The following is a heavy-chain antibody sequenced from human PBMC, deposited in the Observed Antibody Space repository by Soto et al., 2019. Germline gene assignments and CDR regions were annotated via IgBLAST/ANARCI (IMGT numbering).Heavy chain of an antibody. CDR2: ISAYNGNT. V-gene: IGHV1-18*01. CDR3: ARVILDSSSSGHYYYYMDV. Sequence: ASVKVSCKASGYTFTSYGISWVRQAPGQGLEWMGWISAYNGNTNYAQKLQGRVTMTTDTSTSTAYMELRSLRSDDTAVYYCARVILDSSSSGHYYYYMDVWGKGTTVTVSS. D-gene: IGHD6-6*01. J-gene: IGHJ6*03. CDR1: GYTFTSYG.